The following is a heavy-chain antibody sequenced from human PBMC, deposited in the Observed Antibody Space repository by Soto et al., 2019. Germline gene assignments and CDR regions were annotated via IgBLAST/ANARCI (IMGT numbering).Heavy chain of an antibody. V-gene: IGHV3-23*01. J-gene: IGHJ1*01. CDR2: IIGSAGTT. D-gene: IGHD3-22*01. CDR3: AKGAHYYDGSGHYGSGCFQN. CDR1: GFTFSSYS. Sequence: GGSLRLSCVGSGFTFSSYSVSWVRQAPGKGLEWVSTIIGSAGTTFYADSVKGRFTISRENTKKTVWLQMKGLRADDTAVYYCAKGAHYYDGSGHYGSGCFQNWGQGTRVTV.